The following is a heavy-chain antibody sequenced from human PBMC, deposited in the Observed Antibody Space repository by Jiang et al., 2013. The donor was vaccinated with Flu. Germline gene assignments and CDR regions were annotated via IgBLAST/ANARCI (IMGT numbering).Heavy chain of an antibody. D-gene: IGHD6-19*01. J-gene: IGHJ4*02. Sequence: NSAAWNWSQAVPTREAVEWLGRTYYRSKWYNDYAVSVKSRITINPDTSKNQFSLQLTSVTPEDTAVYYCARVALGWSSGWYGFDYWGQGTLVTVSP. CDR2: TYYRSKWYN. V-gene: IGHV6-1*01. CDR1: NSAA. CDR3: ARVALGWSSGWYGFDY.